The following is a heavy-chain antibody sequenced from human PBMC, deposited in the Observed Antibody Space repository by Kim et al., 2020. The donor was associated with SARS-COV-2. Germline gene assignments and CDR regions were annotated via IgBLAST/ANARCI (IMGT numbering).Heavy chain of an antibody. V-gene: IGHV1-69*13. CDR1: GGTFSSYA. J-gene: IGHJ6*02. Sequence: SVKVSCKASGGTFSSYAISWVRQAPGQGLEWMGGIIPIFGTANYAQKFQGRVTITADESTSTAYMELSSLRSEDTAVYYCASGREYYGSGSYTWYYYGMDVWGQGTTVTVSS. CDR2: IIPIFGTA. CDR3: ASGREYYGSGSYTWYYYGMDV. D-gene: IGHD3-10*01.